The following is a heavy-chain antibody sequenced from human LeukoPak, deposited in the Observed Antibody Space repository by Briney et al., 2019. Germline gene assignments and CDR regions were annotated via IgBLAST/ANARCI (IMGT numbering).Heavy chain of an antibody. D-gene: IGHD6-19*01. Sequence: ASVKVSCKASGYTFTGYYMHWVRQAPGQGLEWMGWINPNSGGTKYAQKFQARVTMTRDTSIRTAYMELTRLRSDDTAVYYCATRGYTSGWYEDYWGQGTLVTVSS. V-gene: IGHV1-2*02. CDR3: ATRGYTSGWYEDY. CDR2: INPNSGGT. J-gene: IGHJ4*02. CDR1: GYTFTGYY.